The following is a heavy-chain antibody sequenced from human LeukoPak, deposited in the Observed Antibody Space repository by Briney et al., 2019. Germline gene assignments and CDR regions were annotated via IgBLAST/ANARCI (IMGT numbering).Heavy chain of an antibody. J-gene: IGHJ4*02. CDR3: VNFRARMTGDY. D-gene: IGHD3-3*01. CDR1: GGTFSSYA. Sequence: ASVKVSCKASGGTFSSYAISWVRQAPGQGLEWMGGIIPIFGTANYAQKFQGRVTITADKSTSTAYMELSSLRSEDTAVYYCVNFRARMTGDYWGQGTLVTVSS. CDR2: IIPIFGTA. V-gene: IGHV1-69*06.